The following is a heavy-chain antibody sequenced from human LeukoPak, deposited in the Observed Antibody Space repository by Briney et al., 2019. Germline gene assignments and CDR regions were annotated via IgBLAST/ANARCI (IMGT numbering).Heavy chain of an antibody. CDR1: GGSISSGGYY. Sequence: SETLSLTCTVSGGSISSGGYYWSWIRQHPVKGLEWIGYIYYSGSTYYNPSLKSRVTISVDTSKNQFSLKLSSVTAADTAFFYCPRPAYDILTGYLDYWGQGTLVTVSS. V-gene: IGHV4-31*03. D-gene: IGHD3-9*01. J-gene: IGHJ4*02. CDR2: IYYSGST. CDR3: PRPAYDILTGYLDY.